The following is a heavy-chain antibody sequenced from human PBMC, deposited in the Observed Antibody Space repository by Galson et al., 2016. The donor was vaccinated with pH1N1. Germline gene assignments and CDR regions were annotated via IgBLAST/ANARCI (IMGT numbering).Heavy chain of an antibody. Sequence: ETLSLTCGVSGPSFLSFSAYYWTWIRQAPGKGLEWIGEIEPNGNANYSPSLKNRVTISADTSKNHLSLKVTSVTAADTAVYYCARLPRYYEATGTYRKAYDYWDQGILVTVSA. CDR3: ARLPRYYEATGTYRKAYDY. D-gene: IGHD1-7*01. CDR2: IEPNGNA. CDR1: GPSFLSFSAYY. V-gene: IGHV4-34*01. J-gene: IGHJ4*02.